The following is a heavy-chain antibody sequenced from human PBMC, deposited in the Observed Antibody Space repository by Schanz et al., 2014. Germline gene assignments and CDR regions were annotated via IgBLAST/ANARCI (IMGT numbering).Heavy chain of an antibody. CDR1: GYTFTTYA. Sequence: QVQLVQSGAEVKKPGASVRVSCKASGYTFTTYAMSWVRQAPGQGLEWVGWISVYTGNTKYGQKVQGRVTMTADTSPNPAFMELRSLRSDDPGVYYCSKAEYDILTDPYSRLDPRGQGTLVTVSS. CDR2: ISVYTGNT. CDR3: SKAEYDILTDPYSRLDP. V-gene: IGHV1-18*01. J-gene: IGHJ5*02. D-gene: IGHD3-9*01.